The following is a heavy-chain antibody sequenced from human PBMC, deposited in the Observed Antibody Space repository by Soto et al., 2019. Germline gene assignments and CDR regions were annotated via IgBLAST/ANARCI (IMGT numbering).Heavy chain of an antibody. CDR1: GYTFTSYG. CDR3: ARHCSGGSCYAIGWFDP. Sequence: ASVKVSCKASGYTFTSYGISWVRQAPGQGLEWMGWISAYNGNTNYAQKLQGRVTMTTDTSTSTAYMELRSLRSDDTAVYYCARHCSGGSCYAIGWFDPWGQGTLVTVSS. D-gene: IGHD2-15*01. J-gene: IGHJ5*02. V-gene: IGHV1-18*01. CDR2: ISAYNGNT.